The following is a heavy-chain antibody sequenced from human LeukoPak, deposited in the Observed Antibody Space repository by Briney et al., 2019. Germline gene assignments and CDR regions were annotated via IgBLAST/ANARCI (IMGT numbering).Heavy chain of an antibody. Sequence: PSETLSLTCTVSGGSISSYYWSWLRQPPGKGLEWIGDIYYSGSTNYNPSLKSRVTISVEKSKKQFSLKKSSVPAADTAVYYCARGNQYYYDSSGYYPYDAFDIWGQGTMVTVSS. V-gene: IGHV4-59*01. J-gene: IGHJ3*02. CDR2: IYYSGST. D-gene: IGHD3-22*01. CDR1: GGSISSYY. CDR3: ARGNQYYYDSSGYYPYDAFDI.